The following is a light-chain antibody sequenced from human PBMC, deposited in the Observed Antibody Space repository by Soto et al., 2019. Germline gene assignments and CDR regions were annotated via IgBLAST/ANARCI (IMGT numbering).Light chain of an antibody. J-gene: IGKJ2*01. Sequence: EIVLTQSPGTLSLSPGEKATLSCRASQSVSSSYLAWYQHKPGQAPRLLMYGASSRSTGIPDRFSGSGSGTDFTLTISRLEPDDCAVYYCQQYGSSPATFGQGTKLEIK. CDR2: GAS. V-gene: IGKV3-20*01. CDR1: QSVSSSY. CDR3: QQYGSSPAT.